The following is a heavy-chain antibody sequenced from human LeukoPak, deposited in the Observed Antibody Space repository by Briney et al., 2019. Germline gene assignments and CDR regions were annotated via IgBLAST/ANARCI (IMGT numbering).Heavy chain of an antibody. J-gene: IGHJ4*02. CDR1: GFTFSSYA. Sequence: PGGSLRLSCAASGFTFSSYAMSWVRQAPGKGLEWVSAISGSGGSTYYADSVKGRFTISRDNSENTLYLQMNSLRAEDTAVYYCANPMGIKEGYFDYGGQGTLVTVSS. CDR3: ANPMGIKEGYFDY. D-gene: IGHD1-26*01. V-gene: IGHV3-23*01. CDR2: ISGSGGST.